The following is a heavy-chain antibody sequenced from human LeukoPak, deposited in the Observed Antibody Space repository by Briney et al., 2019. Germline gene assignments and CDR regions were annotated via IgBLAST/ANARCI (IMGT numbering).Heavy chain of an antibody. CDR3: ARYYRNSFDY. D-gene: IGHD3-16*01. CDR1: GGSISSGSYY. J-gene: IGHJ4*02. V-gene: IGHV4-61*02. Sequence: SETLSLTCTVSGGSISSGSYYWSWIRQPAGKGLEWIGRIYTSGSTNYNPSLKSRVTISVDTSKNQFSLKLSSVTAADTAVYYCARYYRNSFDYWGQGILVTVSS. CDR2: IYTSGST.